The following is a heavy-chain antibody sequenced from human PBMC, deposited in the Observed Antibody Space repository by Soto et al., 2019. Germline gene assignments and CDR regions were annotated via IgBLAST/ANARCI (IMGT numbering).Heavy chain of an antibody. J-gene: IGHJ4*02. CDR1: GGSISSGSYY. D-gene: IGHD3-3*01. Sequence: PSETLSLTCTVSGGSISSGSYYWGWIRQPPGKGLEWIGSIYYSGSTYYNPSLKSRVTISVDTSKNQVSLKLTSVTAADTAVYYCARASTLFGPVLSDWGQGSLVTVSS. CDR3: ARASTLFGPVLSD. V-gene: IGHV4-39*01. CDR2: IYYSGST.